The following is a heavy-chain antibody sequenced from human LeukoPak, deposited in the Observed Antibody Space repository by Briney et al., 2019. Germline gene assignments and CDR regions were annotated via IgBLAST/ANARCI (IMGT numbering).Heavy chain of an antibody. D-gene: IGHD2-2*01. V-gene: IGHV1-69*04. J-gene: IGHJ5*02. CDR2: IIPIFGIA. CDR3: ARGGRSTSTSSLNWFDP. CDR1: GGTFSSYA. Sequence: SVKVSCKASGGTFSSYAISWVRQAPGPGLEWMGRIIPIFGIANYAQKFPGRVTITAAKSTSTAYMELSSLRSEDTAVYYCARGGRSTSTSSLNWFDPWGQGTLVTVSS.